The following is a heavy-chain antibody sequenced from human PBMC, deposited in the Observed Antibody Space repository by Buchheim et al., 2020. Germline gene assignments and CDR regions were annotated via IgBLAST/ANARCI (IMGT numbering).Heavy chain of an antibody. CDR1: GGSVSSGSYY. J-gene: IGHJ4*02. CDR3: ARDGVGYCSSTSCFGVDY. D-gene: IGHD2-2*01. V-gene: IGHV4-61*01. CDR2: IYYSGST. Sequence: QVQLQESGPGLVKPSEPLSLTCTVSGGSVSSGSYYWSWIRQPPGKGLEWIGYIYYSGSTNYNLSLKSRVTISVVTSKNPFSLKLSSVTAADTAVYYCARDGVGYCSSTSCFGVDYWGQGTL.